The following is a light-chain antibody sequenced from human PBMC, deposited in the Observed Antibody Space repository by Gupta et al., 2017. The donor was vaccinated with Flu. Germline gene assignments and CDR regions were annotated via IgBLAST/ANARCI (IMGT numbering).Light chain of an antibody. CDR1: DRDKKKY. J-gene: IGKJ2*01. Sequence: PGGEGAPTCWDGDRDKKKYVNWYQQRPGQAPKVLIYDTSSRATGIPHRFSGGGSGTDFTLTIDRVEPEESAWYYCHQEKNSPFTFGQGTKVEI. CDR3: HQEKNSPFT. CDR2: DTS. V-gene: IGKV3-20*01.